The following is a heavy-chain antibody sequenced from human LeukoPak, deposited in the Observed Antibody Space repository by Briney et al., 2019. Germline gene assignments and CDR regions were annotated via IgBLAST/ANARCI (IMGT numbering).Heavy chain of an antibody. CDR2: IKEDGLEN. D-gene: IGHD3-3*01. V-gene: IGHV3-7*01. J-gene: IGHJ3*02. CDR1: IFTFSSYW. Sequence: GGSLRLSCAASIFTFSSYWMSWVRQAPGKGLEWVANIKEDGLENFYVDSVRGRFTISRDNAKNSLYLQMNSLRAEDTAVYYCARDKGYDFWSAYLDAFDIWGQGTMVTVSS. CDR3: ARDKGYDFWSAYLDAFDI.